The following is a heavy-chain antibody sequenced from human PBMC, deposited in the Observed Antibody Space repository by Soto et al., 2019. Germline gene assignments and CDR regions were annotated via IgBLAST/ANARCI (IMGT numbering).Heavy chain of an antibody. CDR3: ARGGYASGYYHYAMYL. J-gene: IGHJ6*02. V-gene: IGHV3-13*01. CDR1: GFTFSSYD. D-gene: IGHD6-19*01. Sequence: EVQLVESGGGLVQPGGSLRLSCAASGFTFSSYDMPWLRQTPGKGLEWVSAIGSAGDTYYLGSVKGRFTISRDNAKASLYLHLNSLRPGDTAVYFCARGGYASGYYHYAMYLWGQGTTVTVSS. CDR2: IGSAGDT.